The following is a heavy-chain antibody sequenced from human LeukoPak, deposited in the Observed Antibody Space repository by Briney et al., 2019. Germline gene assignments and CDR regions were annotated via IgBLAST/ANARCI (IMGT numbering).Heavy chain of an antibody. CDR3: ARGRGSSSWHNWFDP. CDR1: GYTLTSYD. CDR2: MNPNSGNT. Sequence: GASVKVSCKASGYTLTSYDINWVRQATGQGLEWMGWMNPNSGNTGYAQKFQGRVTMTRNTSISTAYMELSSLRSEDTAVYYCARGRGSSSWHNWFDPWGQGTLVTVSS. D-gene: IGHD6-13*01. J-gene: IGHJ5*02. V-gene: IGHV1-8*01.